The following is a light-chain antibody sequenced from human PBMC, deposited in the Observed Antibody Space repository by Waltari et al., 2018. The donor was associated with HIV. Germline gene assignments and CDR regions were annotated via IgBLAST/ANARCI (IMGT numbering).Light chain of an antibody. CDR1: QSVGSY. Sequence: EIVLIQSPVTVSLSPGERATLSCRASQSVGSYLAWYQQKACQAPRLLIYDASNRATGIPARFTGSGSGTDFTLTISSLEPADVAVYYCQQRSNWPRTFGQGTKVEIK. CDR2: DAS. J-gene: IGKJ1*01. CDR3: QQRSNWPRT. V-gene: IGKV3-11*01.